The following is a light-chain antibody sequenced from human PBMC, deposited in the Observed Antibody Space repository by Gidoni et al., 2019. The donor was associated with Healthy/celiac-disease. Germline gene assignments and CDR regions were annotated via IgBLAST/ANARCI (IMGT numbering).Light chain of an antibody. Sequence: DIQMTQTPSSLSASVGDRVTITCRASQSISSYLNWYQQKPGKAPKLLIYAASSLQSGVPSRFSGSGSETDFTLTISSLQPEDFATCYCQQSYSTPNTFXQXTKLEIK. CDR2: AAS. CDR1: QSISSY. CDR3: QQSYSTPNT. J-gene: IGKJ2*01. V-gene: IGKV1-39*01.